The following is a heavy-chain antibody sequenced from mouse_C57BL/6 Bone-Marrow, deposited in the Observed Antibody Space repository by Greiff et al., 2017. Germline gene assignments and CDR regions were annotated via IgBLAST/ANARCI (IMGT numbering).Heavy chain of an antibody. J-gene: IGHJ4*01. CDR3: ATDARGAMVD. V-gene: IGHV1-64*01. Sequence: VQLQQPGAELVKPGASVKLSCKASGYTFTSYWMHWVKQRPGQGLEWIGMIHPNSGSTNYNEKFKSKTTLTVDKSSSTAYMQLSSLPSEDSAVFYCATDARGAMVDWGQGTSVTVSS. CDR2: IHPNSGST. CDR1: GYTFTSYW.